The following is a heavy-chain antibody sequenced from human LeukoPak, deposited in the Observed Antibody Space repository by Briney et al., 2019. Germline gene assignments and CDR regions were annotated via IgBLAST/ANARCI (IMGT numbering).Heavy chain of an antibody. CDR1: GLSFRDLW. V-gene: IGHV3-7*01. J-gene: IGHJ4*02. CDR2: INQGGSVK. CDR3: ARFGYSGWNLEY. Sequence: TGGSLRLSCAASGLSFRDLWMTWVRQAPGKWLEWVANINQGGSVKYYVDSVKGRFTISRDDAESSLYVQMNSLRDEDTAVYYCARFGYSGWNLEYWGQGTLVTVSS. D-gene: IGHD5-12*01.